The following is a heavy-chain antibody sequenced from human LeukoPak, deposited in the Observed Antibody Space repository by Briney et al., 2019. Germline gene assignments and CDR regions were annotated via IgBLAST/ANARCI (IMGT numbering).Heavy chain of an antibody. Sequence: GGSLRLSCAASGFTFSSYAMSWVRQAPGKGLEWVSAISGSGGSTYYADSVKGRFTISRDNSKNTLYLQMNSRRAEDTAVYYCAKSCWVAPAGFDYWGQGTLVTVSS. D-gene: IGHD6-19*01. CDR1: GFTFSSYA. CDR2: ISGSGGST. CDR3: AKSCWVAPAGFDY. J-gene: IGHJ4*02. V-gene: IGHV3-23*01.